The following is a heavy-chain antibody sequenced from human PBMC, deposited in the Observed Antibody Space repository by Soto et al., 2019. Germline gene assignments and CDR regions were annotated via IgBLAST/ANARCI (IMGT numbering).Heavy chain of an antibody. V-gene: IGHV1-8*01. J-gene: IGHJ6*02. CDR3: ARERTGTTSMDV. D-gene: IGHD1-1*01. Sequence: QVQLVQSGTEVKKPGASVKVSCKASGYTFTSYDINWVRQATGQGLAWMGWMNPNSGNTGYAQKFQGRVTMTRNTSISTAYMELSSLKAEDTAVYYCARERTGTTSMDVWGQGTTVTVSS. CDR1: GYTFTSYD. CDR2: MNPNSGNT.